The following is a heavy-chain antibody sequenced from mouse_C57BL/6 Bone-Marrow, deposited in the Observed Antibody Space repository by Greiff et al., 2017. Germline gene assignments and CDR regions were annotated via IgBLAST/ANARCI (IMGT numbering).Heavy chain of an antibody. V-gene: IGHV1-5*01. CDR2: IYPGNSDT. CDR3: ARPGGYDGSFAY. CDR1: GYTFTSYW. Sequence: VQLQQSGTVLARPGASVKMSCKTSGYTFTSYWMHWVKQRPGQGLEWIGAIYPGNSDTSYNQKFKGKATLTVDQSSSTAYMQLNSLTSEDSAVYYCARPGGYDGSFAYWGQGTLVTVSA. J-gene: IGHJ3*01. D-gene: IGHD2-2*01.